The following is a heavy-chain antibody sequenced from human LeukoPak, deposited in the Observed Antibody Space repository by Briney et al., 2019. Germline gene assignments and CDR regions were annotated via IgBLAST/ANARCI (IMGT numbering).Heavy chain of an antibody. CDR1: GGTFNNSA. CDR2: IMPLFGTA. D-gene: IGHD3-10*01. Sequence: SVKVSCKTSGGTFNNSAISWVRQAPGQGLEWLGGIMPLFGTAGYAQKFQGRVTITKDESTRTVYLELTSLTSDDTAVYYCASQLLWFGEFLNWFDPWGQGTLVTVSS. J-gene: IGHJ5*02. CDR3: ASQLLWFGEFLNWFDP. V-gene: IGHV1-69*05.